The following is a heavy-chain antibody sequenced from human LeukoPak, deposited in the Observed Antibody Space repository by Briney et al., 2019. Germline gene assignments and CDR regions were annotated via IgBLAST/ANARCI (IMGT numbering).Heavy chain of an antibody. CDR3: AKDSKRWKTYYYEAGSYYFDY. Sequence: GGSLRLSCVASDFTFSKHGMHWVRQAPGKGLEWVASISSDGSLQFYTAHVKGRFTLSRDNSKNTLYLQMNSLRPEDTAVYYCAKDSKRWKTYYYEAGSYYFDYWGQGTRVTVSS. V-gene: IGHV3-30*02. J-gene: IGHJ4*02. D-gene: IGHD3-10*01. CDR2: ISSDGSLQ. CDR1: DFTFSKHG.